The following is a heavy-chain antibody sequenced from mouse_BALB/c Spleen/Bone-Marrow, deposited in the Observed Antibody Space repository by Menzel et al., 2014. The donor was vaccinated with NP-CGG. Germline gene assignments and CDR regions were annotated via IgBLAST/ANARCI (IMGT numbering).Heavy chain of an antibody. D-gene: IGHD2-14*01. CDR1: GHSITSDYA. CDR2: ISYSGST. Sequence: EVQRVESGPGLVKPSQSLSLTCTVTGHSITSDYAWNWIRQFPGNKLEWMGYISYSGSTIYNPSLKSRISLTRDTSRNQFFLQLNSVTTEDTATYYCARGTLRGALDYWGQGTSVTVSS. J-gene: IGHJ4*01. CDR3: ARGTLRGALDY. V-gene: IGHV3-2*02.